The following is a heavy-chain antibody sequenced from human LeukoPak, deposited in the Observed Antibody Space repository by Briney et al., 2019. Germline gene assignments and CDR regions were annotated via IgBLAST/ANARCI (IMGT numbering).Heavy chain of an antibody. CDR1: GYIFTGYY. Sequence: ASVKVSCKASGYIFTGYYMHWVRQAPGQGLEWMGWINPNSGGTNYAQKFQGWVTMTRDTSISTAYMELSSLRSEDTAVYYCARDGDIVVVPAAIQGQYYYYYYGMDVWGQGTTVTVSS. CDR3: ARDGDIVVVPAAIQGQYYYYYYGMDV. CDR2: INPNSGGT. J-gene: IGHJ6*02. D-gene: IGHD2-2*01. V-gene: IGHV1-2*04.